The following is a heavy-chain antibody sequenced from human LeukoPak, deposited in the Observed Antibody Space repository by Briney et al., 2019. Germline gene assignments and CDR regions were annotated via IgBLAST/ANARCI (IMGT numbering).Heavy chain of an antibody. D-gene: IGHD4-17*01. CDR3: ARVGGPGWETHTVTTHGDYYGMDV. Sequence: SGGSLRLSCAASQITFSTYAMHWVRQAPGKGLEWVAVISYDGSNKYYADSVKGRFTISRDNSKNTLYLQMNSLRGDDTAVYYCARVGGPGWETHTVTTHGDYYGMDVWGQGTTVTVSS. CDR1: QITFSTYA. V-gene: IGHV3-30-3*01. J-gene: IGHJ6*02. CDR2: ISYDGSNK.